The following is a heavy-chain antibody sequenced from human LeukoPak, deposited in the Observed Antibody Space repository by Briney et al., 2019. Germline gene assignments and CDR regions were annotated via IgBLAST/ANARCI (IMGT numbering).Heavy chain of an antibody. J-gene: IGHJ4*02. CDR3: ARDFSTKYSQDY. V-gene: IGHV3-30-3*01. D-gene: IGHD1-26*01. CDR1: GFMFNAYA. CDR2: ISYDGNVK. Sequence: GGSLRLSCVGSGFMFNAYAMSWVRQAPGKGLEWLAFISYDGNVKYYADSVKGRFTVSRDDSKITLYLQMSSLRTEDTALYYCARDFSTKYSQDYWGQGTLVTVSS.